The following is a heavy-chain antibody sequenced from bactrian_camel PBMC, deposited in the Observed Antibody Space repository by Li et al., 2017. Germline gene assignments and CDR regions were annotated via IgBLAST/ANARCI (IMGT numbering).Heavy chain of an antibody. CDR2: VYIDGQT. CDR1: GSTFSSYH. CDR3: ATWEQFDN. J-gene: IGHJ4*01. Sequence: HVQLVESGGGLVQPGGSLRLSCAASGSTFSSYHWGWVRQAPGKGLEWVSTVYIDGQTSYADSVKGRFTISRDNAKNTVYLQMSSLKSEDTALYYCATWEQFDNWGQGTQVTVS. D-gene: IGHD5*01. V-gene: IGHV3-2*01.